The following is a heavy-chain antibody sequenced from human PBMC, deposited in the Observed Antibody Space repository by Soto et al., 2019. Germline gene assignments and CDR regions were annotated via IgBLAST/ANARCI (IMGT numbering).Heavy chain of an antibody. D-gene: IGHD6-19*01. CDR1: GGSVSSGHYY. V-gene: IGHV4-61*01. CDR2: VYYTGST. CDR3: ARSGAGSGWL. Sequence: QVQLQESGPGLVKPSETLSLTCTVSGGSVSSGHYYWSWSRQPPGQGLEWIGFVYYTGSTKYKSSLKSRVTISLDTSKNQFSLKLTSVTAADTAVYYCARSGAGSGWLGGQGTLVTVSS. J-gene: IGHJ4*02.